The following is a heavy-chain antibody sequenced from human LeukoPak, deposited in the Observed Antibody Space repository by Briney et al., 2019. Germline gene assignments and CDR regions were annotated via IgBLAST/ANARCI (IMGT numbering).Heavy chain of an antibody. Sequence: GSMRLSCAASGFTFSVSVMHWVRQAPGKGLEYVSVISSNGGSTSYANSVKCRFTISRDNSKTTLYLQMGSLRAEDMAVYYCARDLSGGGLDYWGQGTMVTVSS. CDR1: GFTFSVSV. D-gene: IGHD2-15*01. CDR3: ARDLSGGGLDY. CDR2: ISSNGGST. J-gene: IGHJ4*02. V-gene: IGHV3-64*01.